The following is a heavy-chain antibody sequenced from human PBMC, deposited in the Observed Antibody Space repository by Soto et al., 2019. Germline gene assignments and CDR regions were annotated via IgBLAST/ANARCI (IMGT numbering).Heavy chain of an antibody. V-gene: IGHV1-18*01. J-gene: IGHJ5*02. CDR2: ISAYNGNT. Sequence: GASVKVSCKASGHTFTSYGISWVRQAPGQGLEWMGWISAYNGNTNYAQKLQGRVTMTTDTSTSTAYMELRSLRSDDTAVYYCARVGSGYEVGVSWFDPWGQGTLVTVSS. D-gene: IGHD5-12*01. CDR1: GHTFTSYG. CDR3: ARVGSGYEVGVSWFDP.